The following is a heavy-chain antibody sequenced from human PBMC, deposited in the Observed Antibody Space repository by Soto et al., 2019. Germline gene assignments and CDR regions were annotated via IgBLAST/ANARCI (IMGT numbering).Heavy chain of an antibody. CDR2: ISGSGDST. J-gene: IGHJ4*02. D-gene: IGHD6-13*01. V-gene: IGHV3-23*01. CDR3: ARRGPGTYFDY. CDR1: GFTFSSYA. Sequence: PGGSLRLSCAASGFTFSSYAMSWVRQAPGKGLEWVSVISGSGDSTYYADSVKGRFTISRDNSKNTLYLQMNSLRAEDTAVYYWARRGPGTYFDYWGQGTLVTVSS.